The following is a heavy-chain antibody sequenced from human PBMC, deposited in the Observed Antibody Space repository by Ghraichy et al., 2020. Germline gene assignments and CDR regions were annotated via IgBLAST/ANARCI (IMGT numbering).Heavy chain of an antibody. Sequence: SETLSLTCAVSGGSFSSYFWNWVRQPPGKGLEWIGNIYNSGSTNYNPSLKSRLTISADTSKNQFSLRLTSATAADTAVYYCGIGSGWTTDLWGQGTLVTVSS. CDR2: IYNSGST. D-gene: IGHD6-19*01. J-gene: IGHJ5*02. V-gene: IGHV4-59*01. CDR3: GIGSGWTTDL. CDR1: GGSFSSYF.